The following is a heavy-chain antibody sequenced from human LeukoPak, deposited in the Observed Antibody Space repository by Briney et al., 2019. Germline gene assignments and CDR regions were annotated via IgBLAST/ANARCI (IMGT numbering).Heavy chain of an antibody. D-gene: IGHD3-3*01. Sequence: ASVKVSCKASGYTFTSYGISWVRQAPGQGLEWMGWINPNSGGTNYAQKFQGRVTMTRETSISTAYMELSRLRSDDTAVYYCARALEWLHSDYWGQGTLVTVSS. CDR3: ARALEWLHSDY. V-gene: IGHV1-2*02. CDR2: INPNSGGT. CDR1: GYTFTSYG. J-gene: IGHJ4*02.